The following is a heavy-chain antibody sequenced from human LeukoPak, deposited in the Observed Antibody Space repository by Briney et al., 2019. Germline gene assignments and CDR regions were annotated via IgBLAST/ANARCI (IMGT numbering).Heavy chain of an antibody. V-gene: IGHV4-61*02. Sequence: PSETLSLTCTVSGGSISSGSDYWSWIRQPAGKGVEWIGRIYTSGSTNYNPSLKSRVTISVDTSKNQFSLRLSSVTAADTAVYYCARDLGITAAAGHWFDPWGQGTLVTVSS. CDR3: ARDLGITAAAGHWFDP. CDR1: GGSISSGSDY. J-gene: IGHJ5*02. CDR2: IYTSGST. D-gene: IGHD6-13*01.